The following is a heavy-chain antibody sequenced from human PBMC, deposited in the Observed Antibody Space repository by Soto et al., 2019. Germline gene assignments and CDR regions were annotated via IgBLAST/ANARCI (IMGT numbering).Heavy chain of an antibody. J-gene: IGHJ6*02. V-gene: IGHV3-30-3*01. CDR1: GFTFSSYA. CDR2: ISYDGSNK. CDR3: ARESRYYDILTCFYYYYGMDV. D-gene: IGHD3-9*01. Sequence: QVQLVESGGGVVQPGRSLRLSCAASGFTFSSYAMHWVRQAPGKGLEWVAVISYDGSNKYYADSVKGRFTISRDNSKNTLYLQMNSLRAEDTAVYYCARESRYYDILTCFYYYYGMDVWGQGTTVTVSS.